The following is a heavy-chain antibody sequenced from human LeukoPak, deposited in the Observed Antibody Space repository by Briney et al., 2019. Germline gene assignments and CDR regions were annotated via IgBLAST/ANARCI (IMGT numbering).Heavy chain of an antibody. J-gene: IGHJ4*02. Sequence: GGSLRLSCAASGFSFSGNVMSWVRQAPGKGLEWVSVIYSGGSTYYADSVKGRFTISRDNSKNTLYLQMNSLRAEDTAVYYCASFPQYGGNLDWGQGTLVTVSS. D-gene: IGHD4-23*01. V-gene: IGHV3-53*01. CDR2: IYSGGST. CDR3: ASFPQYGGNLD. CDR1: GFSFSGNV.